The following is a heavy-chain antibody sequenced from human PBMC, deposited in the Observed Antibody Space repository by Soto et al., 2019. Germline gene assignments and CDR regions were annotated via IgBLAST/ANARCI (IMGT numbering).Heavy chain of an antibody. D-gene: IGHD1-1*01. Sequence: VQVLESGGDLVQPGGSLRLSCAASGFTFTGYSMSWVRQAPGKGLEWVSGISGTGYNTYYAVTVQGRFTISRDNSKNTLYLQMDSLRAEDTALYYCARSLGDHWDEYYFDYWGQGTRVTVSS. J-gene: IGHJ4*02. CDR1: GFTFTGYS. CDR2: ISGTGYNT. V-gene: IGHV3-23*01. CDR3: ARSLGDHWDEYYFDY.